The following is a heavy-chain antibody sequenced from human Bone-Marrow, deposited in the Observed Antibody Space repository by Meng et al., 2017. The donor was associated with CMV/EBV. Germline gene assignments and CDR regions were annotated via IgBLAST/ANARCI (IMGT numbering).Heavy chain of an antibody. CDR3: ARNVKYYDFWSGYYTYYYGMDV. CDR2: MNPNSGNT. V-gene: IGHV1-8*01. D-gene: IGHD3-3*01. J-gene: IGHJ6*02. Sequence: ASVKVSCKASGYTFTSYDINWVRQATGQGLEWMGWMNPNSGNTGYAQKFQGRVTMTRNTSISTAYMELSSLRSEDTAVYYCARNVKYYDFWSGYYTYYYGMDVWGQGTTVIVSS. CDR1: GYTFTSYD.